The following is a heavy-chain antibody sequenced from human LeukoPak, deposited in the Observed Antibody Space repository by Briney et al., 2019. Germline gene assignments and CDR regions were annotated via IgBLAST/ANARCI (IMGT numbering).Heavy chain of an antibody. J-gene: IGHJ4*02. CDR3: ARESTVTTSFDY. CDR1: GFTFSSYS. V-gene: IGHV3-21*01. Sequence: GGSLRLYCAASGFTFSSYSMNWVRQAPGKGLEWVSSISSSSSYIYYADSVKGRFTISRDNAKNSLYLQMNSLRAEDTAVYYCARESTVTTSFDYWGQGTLVTVSS. CDR2: ISSSSSYI. D-gene: IGHD4-17*01.